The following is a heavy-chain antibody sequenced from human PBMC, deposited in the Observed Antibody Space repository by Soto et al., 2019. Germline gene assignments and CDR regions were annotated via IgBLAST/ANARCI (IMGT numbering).Heavy chain of an antibody. CDR3: AVKYSSSLGWFDP. J-gene: IGHJ5*02. Sequence: SETLSLTCSVSGGSISSGGYYWSWIRQHPGKGLEWIGYIYYSGSTYYNPSLKSRVTISVDTSKNQFSLKLSSVTAADTAVYYCAVKYSSSLGWFDPWGQGTLVTVSS. CDR2: IYYSGST. V-gene: IGHV4-31*03. D-gene: IGHD6-6*01. CDR1: GGSISSGGYY.